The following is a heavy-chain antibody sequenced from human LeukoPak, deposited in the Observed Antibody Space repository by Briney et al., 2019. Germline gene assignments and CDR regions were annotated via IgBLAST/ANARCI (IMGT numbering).Heavy chain of an antibody. Sequence: GASVKVSCKASGYTFTSYGFSWVRQAPGQGLEWMGWISAYNGNTNYAQKLQGRVTMTTDTSTSTAYMELRSLRSDDTAVYYCARDLVKWRPATHFDYWGQGTLVTVSS. D-gene: IGHD1-26*01. CDR2: ISAYNGNT. V-gene: IGHV1-18*01. J-gene: IGHJ4*02. CDR1: GYTFTSYG. CDR3: ARDLVKWRPATHFDY.